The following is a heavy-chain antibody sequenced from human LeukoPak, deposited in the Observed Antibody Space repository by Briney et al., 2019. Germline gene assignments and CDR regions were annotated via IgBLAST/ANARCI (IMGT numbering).Heavy chain of an antibody. J-gene: IGHJ6*03. D-gene: IGHD2-2*01. CDR2: ISNSGTTI. V-gene: IGHV3-11*01. CDR1: GFTFSDYY. CDR3: ARVEKQYQLLTYYYYYYMDV. Sequence: RGSLRLSCEASGFTFSDYYMSWIRQAPGKGLEWVSYISNSGTTIYYADSVKGRFTISRDNAKNTLYLQMNRLRAEDTAVYYCARVEKQYQLLTYYYYYYMDVWGKGTTVTISS.